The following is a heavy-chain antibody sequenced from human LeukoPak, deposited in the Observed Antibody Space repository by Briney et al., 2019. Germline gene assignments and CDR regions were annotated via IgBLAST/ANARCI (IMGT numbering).Heavy chain of an antibody. J-gene: IGHJ6*03. CDR3: AKDRQRLYYYYYYMDV. V-gene: IGHV3-30*02. CDR1: GFTFSSYS. D-gene: IGHD6-25*01. CDR2: IRYDGSNK. Sequence: PGGSLRLSCSASGFTFSSYSMNWVRQAPGKGLEWVAFIRYDGSNKYYADSVKGRFTISRDNSKNTLYLQMNSLRAEDTAVYYCAKDRQRLYYYYYYMDVWGKGTTVTVSS.